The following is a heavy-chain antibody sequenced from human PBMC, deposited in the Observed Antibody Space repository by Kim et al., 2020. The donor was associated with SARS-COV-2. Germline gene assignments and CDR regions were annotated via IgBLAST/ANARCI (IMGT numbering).Heavy chain of an antibody. Sequence: LKSRVTISVDTSKNQFSLNLSSVTAADTAVYYCARRTGRDGYNYVGYFDYWGQGTLVTVSS. V-gene: IGHV4-59*08. J-gene: IGHJ4*02. D-gene: IGHD5-12*01. CDR3: ARRTGRDGYNYVGYFDY.